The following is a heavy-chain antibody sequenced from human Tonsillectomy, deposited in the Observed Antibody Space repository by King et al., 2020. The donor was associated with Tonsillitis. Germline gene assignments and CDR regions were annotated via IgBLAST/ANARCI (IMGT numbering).Heavy chain of an antibody. CDR3: ATLPQTYCSNDSGPPFDY. CDR2: IKSKTYGGTT. D-gene: IGHD2-21*01. CDR1: GFIFNDAW. Sequence: VQLVESGGGLAKPGGSLRLSCVASGFIFNDAWMSWVRQAPGKGLEWVGRIKSKTYGGTTDYAAPVKGRFTISRDDSKNTLYLQMNSLKTEDTAVYYCATLPQTYCSNDSGPPFDYWRQGTLVTVSS. V-gene: IGHV3-15*01. J-gene: IGHJ4*02.